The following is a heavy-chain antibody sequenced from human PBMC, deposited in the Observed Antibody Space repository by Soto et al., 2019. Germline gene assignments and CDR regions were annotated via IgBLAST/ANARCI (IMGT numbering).Heavy chain of an antibody. CDR1: GFTFSSFA. CDR3: ARVGDDRHFGKMSFFDF. D-gene: IGHD3-16*01. Sequence: GGSLRLSCAASGFTFSSFAMTWVRQAPGKGLEWVSYFASGVATTYYADSVKGRFTISRDNAKNSLYLQMNSLRAEDSAVYYCARVGDDRHFGKMSFFDFWVNGTLVTVSS. CDR2: FASGVATT. V-gene: IGHV3-48*03. J-gene: IGHJ4*01.